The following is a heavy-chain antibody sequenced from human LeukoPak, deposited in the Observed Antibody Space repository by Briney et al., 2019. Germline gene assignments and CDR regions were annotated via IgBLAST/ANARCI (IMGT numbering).Heavy chain of an antibody. Sequence: PSENLSLTCAVSGYSISSGYYWGWIRQPPGKGLEWIGSIYHSGSTYYNPSLKSRVTISVDTSKNQFSLKLSSVTAADTAVYYCARQRDYDFWSGVYYYYYMDVWGKGTTVTVSS. CDR1: GYSISSGYY. J-gene: IGHJ6*03. CDR2: IYHSGST. D-gene: IGHD3-3*01. V-gene: IGHV4-38-2*01. CDR3: ARQRDYDFWSGVYYYYYMDV.